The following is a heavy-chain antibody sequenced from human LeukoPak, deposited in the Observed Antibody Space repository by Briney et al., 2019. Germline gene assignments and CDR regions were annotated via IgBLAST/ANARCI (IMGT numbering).Heavy chain of an antibody. V-gene: IGHV4-38-2*01. CDR3: ARQNIVVVVAATTGAFDI. D-gene: IGHD2-15*01. Sequence: SETLSLTCDVSDYSIRSGYYWGWIRQPPGKGLEWSGIHYHSGSAYYTPSLKSRVTISLDTSNNELSLRLSSVTAADTAIYYCARQNIVVVVAATTGAFDIWGQGTLVTVSS. CDR1: DYSIRSGYY. J-gene: IGHJ3*02. CDR2: HYHSGSA.